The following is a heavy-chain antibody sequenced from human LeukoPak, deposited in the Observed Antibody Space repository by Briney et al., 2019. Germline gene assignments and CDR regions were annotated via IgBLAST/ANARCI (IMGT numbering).Heavy chain of an antibody. Sequence: SETLSLTCTVSGGSISSYYWSWIRQPPGKGLEWIGYIYYSGSTNYNPSLKSRVTISVDTSKNQFSLKLSSVTAADTAVYYCARDYYGSGPPDYWGQGTLVIVSS. V-gene: IGHV4-59*01. CDR2: IYYSGST. J-gene: IGHJ4*02. CDR1: GGSISSYY. D-gene: IGHD3-10*01. CDR3: ARDYYGSGPPDY.